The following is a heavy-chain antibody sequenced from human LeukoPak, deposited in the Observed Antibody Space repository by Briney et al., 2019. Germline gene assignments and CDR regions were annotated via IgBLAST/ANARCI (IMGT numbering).Heavy chain of an antibody. J-gene: IGHJ6*03. CDR1: GGSFSGYY. CDR2: INHSGST. V-gene: IGHV4-34*01. CDR3: ARAQRDYYYYYMDV. Sequence: PSETLSLTCAVYGGSFSGYYWSWIRQPPGKGLAWIGEINHSGSTNYNPSLRSRVTISVDTSKNQFSLKLSSVTAADTAVYYCARAQRDYYYYYMDVWDKGITVTVSS.